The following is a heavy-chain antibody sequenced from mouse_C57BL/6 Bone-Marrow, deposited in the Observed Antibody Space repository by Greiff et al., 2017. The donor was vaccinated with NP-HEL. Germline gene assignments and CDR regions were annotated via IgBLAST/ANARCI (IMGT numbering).Heavy chain of an antibody. J-gene: IGHJ2*01. CDR1: GYAFSSSW. CDR2: IYPGDGDT. V-gene: IGHV1-82*01. Sequence: QVQLKESGPELVKPGASVKISCTASGYAFSSSWMNWVKQRPGKGLEWIGRIYPGDGDTNYTGKFKGKATLSADKSSSTAYMQLSSLTSEDSAVYFCARKKRGFDYWGQGTTLTVSS. CDR3: ARKKRGFDY.